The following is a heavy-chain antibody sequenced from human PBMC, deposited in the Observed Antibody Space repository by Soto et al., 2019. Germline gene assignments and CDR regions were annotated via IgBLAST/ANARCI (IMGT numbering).Heavy chain of an antibody. Sequence: EVQLVESGGGLVQPGRSLRLSCAASGFTVDDYAMHWVRQAPGKGLEWVSGISSNSDTIDYADSVKGRFTISRDNAKNXXFLQMNSLRPGDTVLYYCAKDMKWGGMTTIHYFDSWGQGTLVTVSS. J-gene: IGHJ4*02. D-gene: IGHD4-17*01. CDR1: GFTVDDYA. V-gene: IGHV3-9*01. CDR2: ISSNSDTI. CDR3: AKDMKWGGMTTIHYFDS.